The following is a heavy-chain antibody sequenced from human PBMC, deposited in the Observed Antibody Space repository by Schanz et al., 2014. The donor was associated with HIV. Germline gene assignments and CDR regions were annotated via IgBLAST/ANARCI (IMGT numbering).Heavy chain of an antibody. D-gene: IGHD5-12*01. V-gene: IGHV1-69*01. CDR3: ARGAAEMATMTTWRY. J-gene: IGHJ4*02. CDR2: IIPIFGTA. CDR1: GGTFSIYA. Sequence: QVQLVQSGAEVKKPGSSVKVSCKASGGTFSIYAISWLRQAPGQGLEWMGGIIPIFGTANYAQKFQGRVTIIADESTSTAYMELSSLRSADTAVYYCARGAAEMATMTTWRYWGQGTLVTVSS.